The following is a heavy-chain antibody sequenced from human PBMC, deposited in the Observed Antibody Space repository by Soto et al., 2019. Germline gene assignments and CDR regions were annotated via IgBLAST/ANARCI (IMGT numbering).Heavy chain of an antibody. Sequence: GGSLRLSCAASGFTFSSYDMGWVRQAPGKGLQWVSTISGDTVNTYYEDSVKGRFTISRDNSKNTLYLQMSSLRAEDTAVYFCAKDLYSGWFNNLFYWGQGTLVTVSS. CDR3: AKDLYSGWFNNLFY. CDR1: GFTFSSYD. D-gene: IGHD1-26*01. CDR2: ISGDTVNT. V-gene: IGHV3-23*01. J-gene: IGHJ4*02.